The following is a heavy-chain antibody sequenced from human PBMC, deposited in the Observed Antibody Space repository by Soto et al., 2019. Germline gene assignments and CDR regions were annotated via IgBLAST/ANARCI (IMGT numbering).Heavy chain of an antibody. V-gene: IGHV3-23*01. D-gene: IGHD3-22*01. Sequence: LRFSCAASGFTFSSYAMSWVRQAPGKGLEWVSIISGSGDYTYYADSVKGRFTISRDNSKKTLFLQMNSLRAEDTAVYYCAKHFDINGYYSSYWGQGTLVTVSS. CDR3: AKHFDINGYYSSY. CDR1: GFTFSSYA. CDR2: ISGSGDYT. J-gene: IGHJ4*02.